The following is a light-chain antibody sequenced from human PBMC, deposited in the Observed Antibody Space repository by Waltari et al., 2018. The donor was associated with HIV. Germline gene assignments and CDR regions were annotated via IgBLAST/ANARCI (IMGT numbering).Light chain of an antibody. CDR3: QVWDSSSEHVV. CDR1: NIGSKS. J-gene: IGLJ2*01. Sequence: SYVLTQPPSVYVAPGTTAGIPRGGNNIGSKSVHWYQHKPGQAPVLVIYYDRERPSGIPERFSGSDSGNTATLTINRVEAGDEADYYCQVWDSSSEHVVFGGGTKLTVL. CDR2: YDR. V-gene: IGLV3-21*04.